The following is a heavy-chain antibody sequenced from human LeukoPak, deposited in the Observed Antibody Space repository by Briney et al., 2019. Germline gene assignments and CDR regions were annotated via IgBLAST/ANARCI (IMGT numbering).Heavy chain of an antibody. CDR1: GGSFSGYY. Sequence: SEALSLTCAVYGGSFSGYYWTWIRQPPGKGLEWIGEINYSGSTNYNPSLKSRVTISVDTSKNQFFLKLSSVTAADTAVYYCARGPSERYYESSGYYYFDYWGQGTLVTVSS. CDR2: INYSGST. D-gene: IGHD3-22*01. V-gene: IGHV4-34*01. J-gene: IGHJ4*02. CDR3: ARGPSERYYESSGYYYFDY.